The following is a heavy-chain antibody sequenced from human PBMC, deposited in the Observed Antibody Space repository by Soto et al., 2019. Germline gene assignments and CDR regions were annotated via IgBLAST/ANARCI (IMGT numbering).Heavy chain of an antibody. J-gene: IGHJ6*02. D-gene: IGHD2-8*01. CDR3: ARGRMVYRILRVIYYFGMDV. CDR2: INHSGST. V-gene: IGHV4-34*01. Sequence: SETLSLTCAVYGGSFSGYYWSWIRQPPGKGLEWIGEINHSGSTNYNPSLKSRVTISVDTSKNQFSLKLSSVTAADTAVYYCARGRMVYRILRVIYYFGMDVWGQGTTVTVSS. CDR1: GGSFSGYY.